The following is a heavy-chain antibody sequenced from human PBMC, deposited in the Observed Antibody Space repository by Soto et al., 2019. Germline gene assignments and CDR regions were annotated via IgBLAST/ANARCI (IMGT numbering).Heavy chain of an antibody. CDR3: AKEKLGYCSGGSCWLDAFDI. CDR2: ISYDGSNK. D-gene: IGHD2-15*01. V-gene: IGHV3-30*18. J-gene: IGHJ3*02. Sequence: GGSLRLSCAASGFTFSSYGMHWVRQAPGKGLEWVAVISYDGSNKYYADSVKGRFTISRDNSKNTLYLQMNSLRAEDTAVYYCAKEKLGYCSGGSCWLDAFDIWGQGTMVTVSS. CDR1: GFTFSSYG.